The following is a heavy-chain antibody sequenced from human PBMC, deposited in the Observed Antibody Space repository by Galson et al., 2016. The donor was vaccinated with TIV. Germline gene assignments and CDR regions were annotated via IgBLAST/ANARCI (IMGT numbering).Heavy chain of an antibody. J-gene: IGHJ4*02. CDR1: GFIFRRFS. Sequence: SLRLSCAASGFIFRRFSMNWVRQSPGKVLEWVSSISGDSRFIYYADSMQGRFTISRDNTKNSLYLQMNSLRAEETAGYFGARDQSSYDVVSGIDYWGQGTLSTVPS. CDR3: ARDQSSYDVVSGIDY. CDR2: ISGDSRFI. D-gene: IGHD3-16*01. V-gene: IGHV3-21*01.